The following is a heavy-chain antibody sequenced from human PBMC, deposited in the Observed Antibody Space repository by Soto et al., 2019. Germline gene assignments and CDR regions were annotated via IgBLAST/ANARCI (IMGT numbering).Heavy chain of an antibody. J-gene: IGHJ5*02. CDR1: GFTFTSSA. V-gene: IGHV1-58*02. CDR3: ARDPTYYDFWSGYYNWFDP. CDR2: IVVGSGNT. Sequence: GASVKVSCKASGFTFTSSAMQWVRQARGQRLEWIGWIVVGSGNTSYAQKFQERVTITRDMSTSTVYMGLSSLRSEDTAVYYCARDPTYYDFWSGYYNWFDPWGQGTLVTVSS. D-gene: IGHD3-3*01.